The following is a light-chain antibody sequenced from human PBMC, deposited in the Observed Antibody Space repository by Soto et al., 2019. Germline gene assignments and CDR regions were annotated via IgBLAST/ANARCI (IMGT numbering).Light chain of an antibody. J-gene: IGLJ2*01. CDR2: RNS. V-gene: IGLV1-47*01. CDR1: SSNIGTNY. CDR3: AAWDDSLSGFVV. Sequence: QAVVTQPPSASGTPGQRVTISCSGSSSNIGTNYVYWYQQLPGTAPKLLIFRNSQRPSGVPGRFSGSKSGTSASLAISGLRSEDEADYYCAAWDDSLSGFVVFGGGTKLTVL.